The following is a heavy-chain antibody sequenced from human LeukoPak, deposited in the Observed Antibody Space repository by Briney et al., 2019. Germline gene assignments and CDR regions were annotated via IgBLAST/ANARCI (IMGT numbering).Heavy chain of an antibody. J-gene: IGHJ4*02. Sequence: GGSLRLSCAASGFTFSSYGMHWVRQAPGKGLEWVAVISYDGGNKYYADSVKGRFTISRDNSKNTLYLQMNSLRAEDTAVYYCAKVKVGGGSYSRFDYWGQGTLVTVSS. CDR1: GFTFSSYG. V-gene: IGHV3-30*18. D-gene: IGHD1-26*01. CDR3: AKVKVGGGSYSRFDY. CDR2: ISYDGGNK.